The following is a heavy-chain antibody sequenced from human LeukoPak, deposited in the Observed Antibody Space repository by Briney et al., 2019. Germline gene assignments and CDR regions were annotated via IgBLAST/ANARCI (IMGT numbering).Heavy chain of an antibody. CDR1: GGSISRYY. J-gene: IGHJ4*02. D-gene: IGHD3-22*01. CDR3: AGWAYDSSGYRLDY. Sequence: SETLSLTCAVSGGSISRYYWTWIRQPPGKALEWIGHISYSGSTNYNPSLKSRVTVSVDTSKNQFSLKLSSVTAADTAMYYCAGWAYDSSGYRLDYWGQGTLVTVSS. CDR2: ISYSGST. V-gene: IGHV4-59*01.